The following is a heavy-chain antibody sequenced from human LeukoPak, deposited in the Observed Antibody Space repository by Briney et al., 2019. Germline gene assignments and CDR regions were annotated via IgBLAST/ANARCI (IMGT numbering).Heavy chain of an antibody. CDR3: ARVGQSGTVV. J-gene: IGHJ3*01. CDR2: INNDGTYT. CDR1: GFPFSDFW. D-gene: IGHD1-1*01. Sequence: GGSLRLSCSASGFPFSDFWHWVRQAPGKGLGWVSAINNDGTYTTYADSVKGRFTISRDNAKNTVYLQMNSLRAEDTAVYYCARVGQSGTVVWGQGTMVTVSS. V-gene: IGHV3-74*01.